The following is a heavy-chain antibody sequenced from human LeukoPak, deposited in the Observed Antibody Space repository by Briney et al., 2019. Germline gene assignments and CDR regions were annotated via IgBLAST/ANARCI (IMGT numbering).Heavy chain of an antibody. CDR1: GFTFDDYA. V-gene: IGHV3-9*01. CDR2: ISWSSGSI. Sequence: PGGSLRLSCAASGFTFDDYAVHWVRQAPGKGLEWVSGISWSSGSIAYADSVKGRFTISRDNAKNSLYLQMKSLRAEDTAVYYCARGKTSQNIVTRKTYNWFDPWGQGTLVTVSS. J-gene: IGHJ5*02. D-gene: IGHD2/OR15-2a*01. CDR3: ARGKTSQNIVTRKTYNWFDP.